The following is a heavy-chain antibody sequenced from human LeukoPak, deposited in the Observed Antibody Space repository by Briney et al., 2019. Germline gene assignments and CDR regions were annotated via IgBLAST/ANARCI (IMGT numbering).Heavy chain of an antibody. Sequence: PGGSLRLSCAASGFTFSSYAMNWVCQAPGKGRKWVSYISSSSSYIYYADSVKGRFPISRDNAQNSLYLQMNSLRAEATAVYYCARNNDGGAFDIWGQGTMVTVSS. CDR1: GFTFSSYA. CDR3: ARNNDGGAFDI. D-gene: IGHD3-16*01. V-gene: IGHV3-21*01. J-gene: IGHJ3*02. CDR2: ISSSSSYI.